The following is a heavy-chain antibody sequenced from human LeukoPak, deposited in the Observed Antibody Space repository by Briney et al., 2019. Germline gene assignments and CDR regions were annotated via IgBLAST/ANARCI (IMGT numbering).Heavy chain of an antibody. CDR3: AKNGDRGAYCSGGTCYPYYYYYMDV. J-gene: IGHJ6*03. CDR1: GFTFSSYA. CDR2: ISGSGGST. D-gene: IGHD2-15*01. V-gene: IGHV3-23*01. Sequence: GGSLRLSCAASGFTFSSYAMSWVRQAPGKGLEWVSAISGSGGSTYYADSVKGRFTISRDNSKNTLYLQMNSLRAEDTAIYYCAKNGDRGAYCSGGTCYPYYYYYMDVWGKGTTVTISS.